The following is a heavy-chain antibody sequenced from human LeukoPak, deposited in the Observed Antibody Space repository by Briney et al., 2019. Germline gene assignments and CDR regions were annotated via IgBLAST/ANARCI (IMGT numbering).Heavy chain of an antibody. J-gene: IGHJ6*03. V-gene: IGHV1-24*01. CDR3: ATYSTSWYRRDYYYYYMDV. D-gene: IGHD6-13*01. CDR2: FDSQDGKT. Sequence: ASVKVSCKVSGYSLTDLPMHWVRQAPGKGLEWMGGFDSQDGKTSYAQKFQGRVTMTEDTSTDTAYMELSSLTSEDTALYYCATYSTSWYRRDYYYYYMDVWAKGTTVTVSS. CDR1: GYSLTDLP.